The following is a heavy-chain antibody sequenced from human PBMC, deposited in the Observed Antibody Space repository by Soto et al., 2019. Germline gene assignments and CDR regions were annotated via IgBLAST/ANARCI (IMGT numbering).Heavy chain of an antibody. CDR1: GYIFSDYC. CDR3: ARQKWAEALDI. CDR2: IDPTDSYK. Sequence: GESLKISCKGSGYIFSDYCISWVCQEPGKGLEWLGRIDPTDSYKDYSPSFPGHVTMSVDKSIRTAYLEWSSLKASDSAMYYCARQKWAEALDIWGQGTMVTVSS. J-gene: IGHJ3*02. V-gene: IGHV5-10-1*01. D-gene: IGHD1-26*01.